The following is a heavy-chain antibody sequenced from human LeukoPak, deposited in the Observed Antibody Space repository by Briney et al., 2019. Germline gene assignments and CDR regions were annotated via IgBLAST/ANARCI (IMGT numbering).Heavy chain of an antibody. CDR3: ARGRGGYRYGLYYYYMDV. Sequence: SETLSLTCTVSGGSISSGDYYWSWIRQPAGKGLAWIGRIYTSGSTNYNPSLKSRVTMSVDTSKNQFSLKLSSVTAADTAVYYCARGRGGYRYGLYYYYMDVWGKGTTVTVSS. V-gene: IGHV4-61*02. D-gene: IGHD5-18*01. CDR2: IYTSGST. CDR1: GGSISSGDYY. J-gene: IGHJ6*03.